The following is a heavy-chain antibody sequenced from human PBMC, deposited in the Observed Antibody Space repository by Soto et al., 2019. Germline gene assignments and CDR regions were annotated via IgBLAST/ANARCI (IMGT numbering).Heavy chain of an antibody. CDR1: GASISSRTDY. Sequence: VQLQESGPGLVKPSQTLSLTCTVSGASISSRTDYWTWVRQHPGEGLEWVGRSRDKAQGYSTAYAASVKGRFTTSRDESKNSVYLQMNSLKTEDTAVYYCVRATYFSDSSGYTRCFDYWGQGTLVTVSS. V-gene: IGHV3-72*01. J-gene: IGHJ4*02. D-gene: IGHD3-22*01. CDR3: VRATYFSDSSGYTRCFDY. CDR2: SRDKAQGYST.